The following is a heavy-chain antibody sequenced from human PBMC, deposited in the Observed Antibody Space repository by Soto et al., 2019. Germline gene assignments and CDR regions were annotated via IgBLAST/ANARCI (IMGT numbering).Heavy chain of an antibody. V-gene: IGHV3-9*01. D-gene: IGHD6-13*01. CDR3: AKDPRPFSASAGTPFDY. CDR2: ISWNSGSI. CDR1: GFTFDDYA. J-gene: IGHJ4*02. Sequence: EVQLVESGGGLVQPGRCLRLSCAASGFTFDDYAMHWVRQAPGKGLEGVSGISWNSGSIGYADSVKGRFTISRDNAKNSLYLQMNSLRAEDTALYYCAKDPRPFSASAGTPFDYWGQGTLVTVSS.